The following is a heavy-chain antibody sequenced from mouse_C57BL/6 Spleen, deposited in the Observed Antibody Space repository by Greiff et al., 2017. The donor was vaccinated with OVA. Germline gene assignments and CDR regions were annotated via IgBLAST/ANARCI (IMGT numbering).Heavy chain of an antibody. V-gene: IGHV5-4*01. CDR3: ARVYYGSSYAWYFDV. CDR2: ISDGGSYT. CDR1: GFTFSSYA. D-gene: IGHD1-1*01. J-gene: IGHJ1*03. Sequence: EVQRVESGGGLVKPGGSLKLSCAASGFTFSSYAMSWVRQTPEKRLEWVATISDGGSYTYYPDNVKGRFTISRDNAKNNLYLQMSHLKSEDTAMYYCARVYYGSSYAWYFDVWGTGTTVTVSS.